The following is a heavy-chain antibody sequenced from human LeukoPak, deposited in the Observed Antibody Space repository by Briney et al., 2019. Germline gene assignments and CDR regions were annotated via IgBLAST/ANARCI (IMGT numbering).Heavy chain of an antibody. CDR2: INPNSGGT. D-gene: IGHD3-9*01. CDR1: GYTFTSYG. CDR3: ARVLTGYCLGY. Sequence: ASVKVSCKASGYTFTSYGISWVRQAPGQGLEWMGWINPNSGGTNYAQKFQGRVTMTRDTSISTAYMELSRLRSDDTAVYYCARVLTGYCLGYWGQGTLVTVSS. V-gene: IGHV1-2*02. J-gene: IGHJ4*02.